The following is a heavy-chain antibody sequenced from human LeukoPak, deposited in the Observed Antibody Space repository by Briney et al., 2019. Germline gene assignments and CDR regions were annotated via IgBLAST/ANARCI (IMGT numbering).Heavy chain of an antibody. Sequence: GGTLRLSCAASGLTFSTYGMTWVRQAPGKGLEWVSTISGSAVSTFYAASVKGRFTISRDNSKNTLYLQMNSLRAEDTAVYYCARGVAVAGHLYWGQGTLVTVSS. D-gene: IGHD6-19*01. J-gene: IGHJ4*02. CDR1: GLTFSTYG. CDR3: ARGVAVAGHLY. CDR2: ISGSAVST. V-gene: IGHV3-23*01.